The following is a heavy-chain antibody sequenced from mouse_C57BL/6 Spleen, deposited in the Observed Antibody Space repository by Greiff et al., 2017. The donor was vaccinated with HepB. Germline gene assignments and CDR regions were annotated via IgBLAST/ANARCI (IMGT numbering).Heavy chain of an antibody. Sequence: QVQLQQPGAELVKPGASVKMSCKASGYTFTSYWITWVKQRPGQGLEWIGDIYPGSGSTNYNEKFKSKATLTVDTSSSTAYMQLSSLTSEDSAVYYCARAPYDYGDYYAMDYWGQGTSVTVSS. CDR2: IYPGSGST. V-gene: IGHV1-55*01. D-gene: IGHD2-4*01. CDR3: ARAPYDYGDYYAMDY. J-gene: IGHJ4*01. CDR1: GYTFTSYW.